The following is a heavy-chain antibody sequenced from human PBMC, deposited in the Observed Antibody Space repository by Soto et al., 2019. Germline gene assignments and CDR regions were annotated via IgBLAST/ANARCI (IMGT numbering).Heavy chain of an antibody. Sequence: PGGSLRLSCAASGLDFSSEVMCWVRQALGKGLEWVSSISGSGRTIYHADSMRGRFAISRDNSKNSLYLQLNNLRVDDTAVYYCAKVGPSYYYGMDVWGQGTTVTVSS. CDR2: ISGSGRTI. D-gene: IGHD1-26*01. CDR1: GLDFSSEV. CDR3: AKVGPSYYYGMDV. J-gene: IGHJ6*02. V-gene: IGHV3-23*01.